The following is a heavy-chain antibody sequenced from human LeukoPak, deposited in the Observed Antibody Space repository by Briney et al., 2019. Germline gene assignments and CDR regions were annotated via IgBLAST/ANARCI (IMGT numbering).Heavy chain of an antibody. J-gene: IGHJ4*02. V-gene: IGHV3-7*01. CDR1: GFTFSSYW. CDR3: ARDRYSSGYLDY. CDR2: IREDGNEK. D-gene: IGHD6-19*01. Sequence: GGSLRLSCAASGFTFSSYWMSWVRQAPGKGLEWVANIREDGNEKYYADSVKGRFTISRDNAKNSLYLQMNSLRAEDTAVYYCARDRYSSGYLDYWGQGTLVTVSS.